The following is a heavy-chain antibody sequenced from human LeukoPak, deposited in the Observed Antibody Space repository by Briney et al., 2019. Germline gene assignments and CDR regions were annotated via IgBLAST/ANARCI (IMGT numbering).Heavy chain of an antibody. V-gene: IGHV3-30*03. J-gene: IGHJ6*03. CDR3: ARASTQTRYYYDSSGYYRPDYYYYYYMDV. D-gene: IGHD3-22*01. CDR2: ISYDGSNK. Sequence: GGSLRLSCVASGFTFSGYDIHWVRQAPGKGLEWVTLISYDGSNKYYADSVKGRFTISRDNPKNTLYLQMNSLRAEDTAVYYCARASTQTRYYYDSSGYYRPDYYYYYYMDVWGKGTTVTVSS. CDR1: GFTFSGYD.